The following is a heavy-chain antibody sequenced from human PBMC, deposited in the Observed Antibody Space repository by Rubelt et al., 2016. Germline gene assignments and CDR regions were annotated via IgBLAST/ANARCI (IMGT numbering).Heavy chain of an antibody. CDR1: RFTFSDYA. J-gene: IGHJ4*02. D-gene: IGHD2-8*01. CDR3: ARVYGASRVDY. Sequence: EVQLLESGGGLVQPGGSLRLSCAASRFTFSDYAMSWVRQAPGKGLEWVSSLGGNGDDPYYADSVKGRFTISRDNAKNSLYLQMNSLRAEDTAVYYCARVYGASRVDYWGQGTLVTVSS. CDR2: LGGNGDDP. V-gene: IGHV3-23*01.